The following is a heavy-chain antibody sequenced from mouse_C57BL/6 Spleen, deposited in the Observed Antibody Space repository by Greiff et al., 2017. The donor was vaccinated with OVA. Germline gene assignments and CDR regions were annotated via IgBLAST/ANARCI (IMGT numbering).Heavy chain of an antibody. Sequence: QVQLKQPGAELVRPGSSVKLSCKASGYTFTSYWMDWVKQRPGQGLEWIGNIYPSDSETHYNQKFKDKATLTVDKSSSTAYMQLSSLTSEDSAVYYCARERDYDYDARLAYWGQGTLVTVSA. D-gene: IGHD2-4*01. V-gene: IGHV1-61*01. CDR1: GYTFTSYW. CDR2: IYPSDSET. CDR3: ARERDYDYDARLAY. J-gene: IGHJ3*01.